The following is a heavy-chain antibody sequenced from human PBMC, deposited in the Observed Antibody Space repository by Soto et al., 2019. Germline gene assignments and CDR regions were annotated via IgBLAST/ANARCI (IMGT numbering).Heavy chain of an antibody. CDR3: ARRRYADWAFDY. V-gene: IGHV4-59*08. D-gene: IGHD3-9*01. J-gene: IGHJ4*02. CDR2: IHYSGST. Sequence: QVQLQESGPGLVKPSETLSLTCFVSGGSISGYYGSWVRQPPGKGLEWIGYIHYSGSTTYNSSLKGRVTMSVDTSKHQFSLKLSSVTAADTAVYYCARRRYADWAFDYWGQGTLVTVSS. CDR1: GGSISGYY.